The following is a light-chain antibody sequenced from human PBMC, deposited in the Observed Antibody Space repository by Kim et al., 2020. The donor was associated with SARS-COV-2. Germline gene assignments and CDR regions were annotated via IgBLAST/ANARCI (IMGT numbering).Light chain of an antibody. CDR1: PSRATSN. J-gene: IGKJ1*01. CDR3: QQYNNLPFT. CDR2: GTS. Sequence: ATLSCCSSPSRATSNLAWYHQKPGQPPPVLIYGTSTRATGTPARFSGSGSGTEVTLTISSLQPEDVAVYYCQQYNNLPFTFGQGTKLDIK. V-gene: IGKV3D-15*02.